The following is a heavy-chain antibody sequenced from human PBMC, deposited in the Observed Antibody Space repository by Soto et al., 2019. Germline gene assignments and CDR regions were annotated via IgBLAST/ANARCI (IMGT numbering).Heavy chain of an antibody. Sequence: QLQLQESGPGLVKPSETLSLTCTVSGDSISSSSYYWGWIRQPPGKGLEWIGSIYYSGNTYYNPSLKSRVTISVDTSKNQYSLKLSSVTAADTAVYYCARDRSIAARRTFDYWGQGTLVTVSS. V-gene: IGHV4-39*02. D-gene: IGHD6-6*01. CDR2: IYYSGNT. J-gene: IGHJ4*02. CDR1: GDSISSSSYY. CDR3: ARDRSIAARRTFDY.